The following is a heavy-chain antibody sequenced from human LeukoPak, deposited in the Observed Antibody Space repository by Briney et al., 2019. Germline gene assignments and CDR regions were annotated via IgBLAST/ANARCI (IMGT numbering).Heavy chain of an antibody. J-gene: IGHJ4*02. CDR1: GYTFTGYY. D-gene: IGHD3-10*01. CDR3: ARDYYGSGSYRVGFDY. Sequence: ASVKVSCKASGYTFTGYYMHWVRQAPGQGLEWMGWINPNSGGTNYAQKLQGRVTMTTDTSTSTAYMELRSLRSDDTAVYYCARDYYGSGSYRVGFDYWGQGTLVTVSS. V-gene: IGHV1-2*02. CDR2: INPNSGGT.